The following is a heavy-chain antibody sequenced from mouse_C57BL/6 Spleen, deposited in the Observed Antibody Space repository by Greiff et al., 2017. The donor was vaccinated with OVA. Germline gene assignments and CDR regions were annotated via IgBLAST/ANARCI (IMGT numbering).Heavy chain of an antibody. CDR3: ARRNSSGYDFAY. CDR2: ISSGSSTI. Sequence: EVMLVESGGGLVKPGGSLKLSCAASGFTFSDYGMHWVRQAPEKGLEWVAYISSGSSTIYYADTVKGRFTISRDNAKNTLYLQMTRLRSEDTAMYYCARRNSSGYDFAYWGQGTLVTVSA. V-gene: IGHV5-17*01. D-gene: IGHD3-2*02. J-gene: IGHJ3*01. CDR1: GFTFSDYG.